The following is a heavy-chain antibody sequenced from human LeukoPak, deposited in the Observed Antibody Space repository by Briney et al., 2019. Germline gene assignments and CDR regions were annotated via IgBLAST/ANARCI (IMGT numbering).Heavy chain of an antibody. Sequence: GGSLRLSCAASGFTFSSYAMSWVRQAPGKGLDWASSIGGSGGSTYYADSVKGRFTISRDNSKNTLYLQMNNLRAEDTAVYYCARWVHSSSFHSPSSHFDYWGQGTLVTVSS. D-gene: IGHD6-6*01. CDR2: IGGSGGST. V-gene: IGHV3-23*01. CDR3: ARWVHSSSFHSPSSHFDY. J-gene: IGHJ4*02. CDR1: GFTFSSYA.